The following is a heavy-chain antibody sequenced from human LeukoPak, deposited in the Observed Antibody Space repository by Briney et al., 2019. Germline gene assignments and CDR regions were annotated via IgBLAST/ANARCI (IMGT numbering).Heavy chain of an antibody. J-gene: IGHJ6*03. Sequence: SVKVSCKASGGTFSSYAISWVRQAPGQGLEWMGGIIPIFGTANYAQKFRGRVTITADKSTRTAYMELSSLRSEDTAVYYCARDFTMVYATYDYYYYMDVWGKGTTVTVSS. CDR3: ARDFTMVYATYDYYYYMDV. V-gene: IGHV1-69*06. CDR2: IIPIFGTA. CDR1: GGTFSSYA. D-gene: IGHD2-8*01.